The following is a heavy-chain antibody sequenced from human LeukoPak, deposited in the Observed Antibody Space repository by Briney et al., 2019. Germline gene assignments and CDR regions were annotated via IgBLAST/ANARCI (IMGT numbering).Heavy chain of an antibody. V-gene: IGHV3-23*01. CDR3: AKRLESGADYYDY. D-gene: IGHD2/OR15-2a*01. Sequence: PGGSLRPSCAASGFTFSSYSMNWVRQAPGKGLEWVSSITDSGANTFYADSMRGRFTISRDNSKNTLYLQMDSLRAEDTAVYYCAKRLESGADYYDYWGQGTLVTVSS. CDR2: ITDSGANT. J-gene: IGHJ4*02. CDR1: GFTFSSYS.